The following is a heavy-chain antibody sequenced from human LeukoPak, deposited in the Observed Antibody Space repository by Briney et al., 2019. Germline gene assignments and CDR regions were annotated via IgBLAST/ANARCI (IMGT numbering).Heavy chain of an antibody. Sequence: SETLSLTCTVSGGCISSYYWSWIRQSPGKGLEWIGCIYYSGSTNYNPSLKSRVTISVDTSKNQLSLKLSSVTAADTAVYYCARGYGSGSYYKGAGYYYYYYMDVWGKGTTVTISS. D-gene: IGHD3-10*01. V-gene: IGHV4-59*01. CDR3: ARGYGSGSYYKGAGYYYYYYMDV. CDR2: IYYSGST. J-gene: IGHJ6*03. CDR1: GGCISSYY.